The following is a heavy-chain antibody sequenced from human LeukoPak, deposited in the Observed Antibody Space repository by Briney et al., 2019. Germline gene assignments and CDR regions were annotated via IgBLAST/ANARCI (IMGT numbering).Heavy chain of an antibody. CDR1: GFTFSSYS. D-gene: IGHD1-7*01. Sequence: PGGSLRLSCAASGFTFSSYSMNWVRQAPGKGLEWVSSISSSSSYIYYADSVKGRFTISRDNAKNSLYLQMNSLRAEDTAVYYCAGSLKTGTTAFDYWGQGTLVTVSS. V-gene: IGHV3-21*01. J-gene: IGHJ4*02. CDR3: AGSLKTGTTAFDY. CDR2: ISSSSSYI.